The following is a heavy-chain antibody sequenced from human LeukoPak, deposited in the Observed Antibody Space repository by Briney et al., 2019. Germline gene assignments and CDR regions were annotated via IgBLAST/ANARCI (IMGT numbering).Heavy chain of an antibody. J-gene: IGHJ4*02. CDR3: ARRPGNSGRIDY. CDR1: GYSFTSYW. V-gene: IGHV5-51*01. CDR2: IYPVDSDT. Sequence: GESLKICCKGSGYSFTSYWIGWVRQMPGKGLEWMGLIYPVDSDTRYSPSFQGQVTISADKSISTAYLQWSSLKASDTAIYYCARRPGNSGRIDYWGQGTLVTVSS. D-gene: IGHD6-19*01.